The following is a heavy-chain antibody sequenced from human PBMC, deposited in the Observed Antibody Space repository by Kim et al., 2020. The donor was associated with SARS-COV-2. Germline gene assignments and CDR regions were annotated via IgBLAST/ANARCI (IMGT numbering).Heavy chain of an antibody. J-gene: IGHJ6*02. CDR1: GFTFSSYG. CDR3: AKDKPDYYGSGSSQYYYYGMDV. D-gene: IGHD3-10*01. CDR2: ISYDGSNK. Sequence: GGSLRLSCAASGFTFSSYGMHWVRQAPGKGLEWVAVISYDGSNKYYADSVKGRFTISRDNSKNTLYLQMNSLRAEDTAVYYCAKDKPDYYGSGSSQYYYYGMDVWGQATTVTVSS. V-gene: IGHV3-30*18.